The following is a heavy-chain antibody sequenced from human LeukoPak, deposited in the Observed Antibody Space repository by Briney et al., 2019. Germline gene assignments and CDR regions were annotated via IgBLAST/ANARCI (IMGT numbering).Heavy chain of an antibody. D-gene: IGHD3-9*01. V-gene: IGHV3-30*18. CDR1: GFTFSSYA. CDR2: ISYDGSNK. J-gene: IGHJ4*02. Sequence: PGGSLRLSCAASGFTFSSYAMHWVRQAPGKGLEWVAVISYDGSNKYYADSVKGRFTISRDNSRNTLHLQMNSLRAEDTAVYSCAKASLRYFDWFSDYWGQGTPVTVSS. CDR3: AKASLRYFDWFSDY.